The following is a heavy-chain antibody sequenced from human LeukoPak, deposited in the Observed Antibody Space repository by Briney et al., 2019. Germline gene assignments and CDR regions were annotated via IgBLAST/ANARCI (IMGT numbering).Heavy chain of an antibody. Sequence: GGSLRLSCAASGFTFSSYSMNWVRQAPGKGLEWVSSISSSSSYIYYADSVKGRFTISRDNAKNSLYLQMNSLRAEDTAVYYCAREGVGATSYYYYMDVWGKGTTVTVSS. D-gene: IGHD1-26*01. J-gene: IGHJ6*03. CDR3: AREGVGATSYYYYMDV. CDR1: GFTFSSYS. CDR2: ISSSSSYI. V-gene: IGHV3-21*01.